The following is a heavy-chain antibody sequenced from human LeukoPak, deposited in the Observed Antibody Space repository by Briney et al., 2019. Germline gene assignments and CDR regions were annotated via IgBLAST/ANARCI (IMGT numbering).Heavy chain of an antibody. V-gene: IGHV3-11*01. CDR3: ARLNYDILTGYYPFRYYYYGMDV. Sequence: GGSLRLSCAASGFTFSDYYMSWIRQAPGKWLEWVSYISSSCSTIYYADSVKGRFTISRDNAKNSLYLQMNSLRAEDTAVYYCARLNYDILTGYYPFRYYYYGMDVWGQGTTVTVSS. J-gene: IGHJ6*02. CDR2: ISSSCSTI. CDR1: GFTFSDYY. D-gene: IGHD3-9*01.